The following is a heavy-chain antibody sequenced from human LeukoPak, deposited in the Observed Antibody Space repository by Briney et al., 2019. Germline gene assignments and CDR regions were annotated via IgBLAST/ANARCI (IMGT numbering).Heavy chain of an antibody. Sequence: SETLSLTCTVSGGSISSYYWSWIRQPPGKGLEWIGYMYHSGSTNYNPSLKSRVTISVDTSKNQFSLKLSSVTAADTAVYYCTRDGPRSSGYPDNWGQGTLVTVSS. CDR3: TRDGPRSSGYPDN. D-gene: IGHD3-22*01. V-gene: IGHV4-59*12. CDR2: MYHSGST. CDR1: GGSISSYY. J-gene: IGHJ4*02.